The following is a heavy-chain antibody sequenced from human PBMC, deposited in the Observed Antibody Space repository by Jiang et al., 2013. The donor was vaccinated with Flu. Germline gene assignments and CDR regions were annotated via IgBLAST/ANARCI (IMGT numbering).Heavy chain of an antibody. V-gene: IGHV4-59*11. CDR2: VYSSGTT. J-gene: IGHJ3*02. CDR1: GGSISGQY. CDR3: ARDVEAPNWDAFDI. Sequence: LLKPSETLSLTCTVSGGSISGQYWHWIRQPPGKGLEWIGQVYSSGTTYYNPSLGSRVVISVDTSKNHFTLQLTAVTAADTAIYYCARDVEAPNWDAFDIWGQGQWSPSPQ. D-gene: IGHD2-21*01.